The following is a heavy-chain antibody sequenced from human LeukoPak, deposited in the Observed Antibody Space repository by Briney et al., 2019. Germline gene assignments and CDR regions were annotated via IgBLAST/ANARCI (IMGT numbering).Heavy chain of an antibody. J-gene: IGHJ6*04. D-gene: IGHD3-10*01. Sequence: SETLSLTCAVSGGSFSGYYWSWIRQPPGPGLEWMGEINHSGSTNYNPSPKSRVTISVDTSKNQFSLKLSSVTAADTALYFRAKESRVRGVSIRESHYHYYYGMDVWGGRTTVTVSS. CDR3: AKESRVRGVSIRESHYHYYYGMDV. CDR2: INHSGST. V-gene: IGHV4-34*01. CDR1: GGSFSGYY.